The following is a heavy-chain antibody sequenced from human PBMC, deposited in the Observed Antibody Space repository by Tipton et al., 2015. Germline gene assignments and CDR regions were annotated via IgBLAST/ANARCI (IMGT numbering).Heavy chain of an antibody. CDR3: ARGHYVSRMDV. J-gene: IGHJ6*02. CDR1: GYSISSGYY. V-gene: IGHV4-61*01. D-gene: IGHD3-10*01. CDR2: ISFSDTT. Sequence: TLSLTCDVSGYSISSGYYWSWIRQPPGKGLEWIGYISFSDTTHYNPSLKSRITISVDTSKNQFSLKLSSVTAADTAVYYCARGHYVSRMDVWGQGTTVTVSS.